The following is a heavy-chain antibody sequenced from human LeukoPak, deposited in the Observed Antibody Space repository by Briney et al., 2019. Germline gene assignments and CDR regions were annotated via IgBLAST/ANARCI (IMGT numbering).Heavy chain of an antibody. Sequence: GGSLRLSCAASGFTFSSMNWVRQAPGKGLEWVSYISSSSSTIYYADSVKGRFTISRDNAKNSLYLQMNSLRDEDTAVYYCARGGPQAYCGGDCYFDYWGQGTLVTVSS. CDR1: GFTFSS. CDR3: ARGGPQAYCGGDCYFDY. V-gene: IGHV3-48*02. CDR2: ISSSSSTI. D-gene: IGHD2-21*02. J-gene: IGHJ4*02.